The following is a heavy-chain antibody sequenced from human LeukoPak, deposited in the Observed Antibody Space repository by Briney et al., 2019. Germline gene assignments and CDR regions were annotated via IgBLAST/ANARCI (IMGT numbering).Heavy chain of an antibody. Sequence: SETLSLTRAVYGGSFSGYYWSWIRQPPGKGLEWIGEINHSGSTNYNPSLKSRVTISLDTSKNQFSLRLNSVTAADTAVYYCARAKRDYYDNSGYESYYNYMDVWGKGTTVTVSS. CDR2: INHSGST. CDR3: ARAKRDYYDNSGYESYYNYMDV. D-gene: IGHD3-22*01. CDR1: GGSFSGYY. J-gene: IGHJ6*03. V-gene: IGHV4-34*01.